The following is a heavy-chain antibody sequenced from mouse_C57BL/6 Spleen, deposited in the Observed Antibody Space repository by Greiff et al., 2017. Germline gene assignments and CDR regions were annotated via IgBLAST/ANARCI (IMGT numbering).Heavy chain of an antibody. V-gene: IGHV1-59*01. CDR3: ARSYDGYYDAMDY. Sequence: VKLQQPGAELVRPGTSVKLSCKASGYTFTSYWMHWVKQRPGQGLEWIGVIDPSDSYTNYNQKFKGKATLTVDTSSSTAYMQLSSLTSEDSAVYYCARSYDGYYDAMDYWGQGTSVTVSS. CDR2: IDPSDSYT. D-gene: IGHD2-3*01. CDR1: GYTFTSYW. J-gene: IGHJ4*01.